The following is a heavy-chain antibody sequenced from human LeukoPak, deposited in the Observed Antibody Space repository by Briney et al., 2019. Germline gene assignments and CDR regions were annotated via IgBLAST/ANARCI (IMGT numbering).Heavy chain of an antibody. CDR2: ISGTGGST. V-gene: IGHV3-23*01. CDR3: AKGSTYSSGWYPPLPFDI. CDR1: GFTFSDYA. D-gene: IGHD6-19*01. J-gene: IGHJ3*02. Sequence: GGSLRLSCAASGFTFSDYAMSWVRQAPGKGLEWVSAISGTGGSTYYADSVKGRFTISRDNSKNTLYLQMNSLKAEDTAVYYCAKGSTYSSGWYPPLPFDIWGQGTMVTVSS.